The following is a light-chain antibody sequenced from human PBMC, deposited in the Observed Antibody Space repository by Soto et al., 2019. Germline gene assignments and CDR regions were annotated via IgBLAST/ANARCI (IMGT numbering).Light chain of an antibody. Sequence: QSVLTQTPSVSGSPGQSLTISCTGTSSDVGGYNYVSWYQQHPGKAPKLMIYDVTNRPSGVSNRFSGSKSGNTASLTISGLQAEDEADYYCNSYTSSRTYVFGVGTKVTVL. CDR1: SSDVGGYNY. J-gene: IGLJ1*01. CDR3: NSYTSSRTYV. CDR2: DVT. V-gene: IGLV2-14*01.